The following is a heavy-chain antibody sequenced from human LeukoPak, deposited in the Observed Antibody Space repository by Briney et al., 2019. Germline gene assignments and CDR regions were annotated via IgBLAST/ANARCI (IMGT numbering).Heavy chain of an antibody. V-gene: IGHV4-39*01. CDR1: ADSITIYY. D-gene: IGHD3-9*01. CDR3: ARLTTIFWN. J-gene: IGHJ4*02. Sequence: SETLSLTCSVPADSITIYYWGWIRQPPGKGLEWIGSIYYSGSTYYNPSLKSRVTISVDTSKNQFSLKLSSVTAADTAVYYCARLTTIFWNWGQGTLVTVSS. CDR2: IYYSGST.